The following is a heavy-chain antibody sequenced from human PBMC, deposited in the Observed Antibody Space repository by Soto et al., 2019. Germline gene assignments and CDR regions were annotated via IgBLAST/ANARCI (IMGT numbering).Heavy chain of an antibody. J-gene: IGHJ5*02. D-gene: IGHD6-13*01. CDR1: GGSISSGGYS. CDR3: ARHGPLTAAGYIGWPMERIQPHKKTWFDP. V-gene: IGHV4-61*08. CDR2: IYYSGST. Sequence: SETLSLTCAVSGGSISSGGYSWNWIRQPPGKGLEWIGYIYYSGSTNYNPSLTGRVTMSVDTSKNQFSLKLTSVTAADTAVYYCARHGPLTAAGYIGWPMERIQPHKKTWFDPWGQGTLVTVSS.